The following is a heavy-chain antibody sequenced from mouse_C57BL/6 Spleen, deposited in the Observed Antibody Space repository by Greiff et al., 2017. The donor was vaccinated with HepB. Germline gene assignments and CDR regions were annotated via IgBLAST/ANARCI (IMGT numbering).Heavy chain of an antibody. CDR2: ISDGGSYT. J-gene: IGHJ2*01. CDR3: ARGAYYSKGDYFDY. V-gene: IGHV5-4*01. Sequence: EVHLVESGGGLVKPGGSLKLSCAASGFTFSSYAMSWVRQTPEKRLEWVATISDGGSYTYYPDNVKGRFTISRDNAKNNLYLQMSHLKSEDTAMYYCARGAYYSKGDYFDYWGQGTTLTVSS. CDR1: GFTFSSYA. D-gene: IGHD2-5*01.